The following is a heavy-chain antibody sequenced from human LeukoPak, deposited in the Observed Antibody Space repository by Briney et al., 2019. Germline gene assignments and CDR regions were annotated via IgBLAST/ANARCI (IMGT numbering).Heavy chain of an antibody. D-gene: IGHD1-26*01. CDR1: GGSISSSSYY. CDR2: IYYSGST. CDR3: ARRNSRSYYRSAFDI. V-gene: IGHV4-39*01. Sequence: PSETLSLTCTVSGGSISSSSYYWGWIRQPPGKGLEWIGSIYYSGSTYYNPSLKSRVTISVDTSKNQFSLKLSSVTAANTAVYYCARRNSRSYYRSAFDIWGQGTMVTVSS. J-gene: IGHJ3*02.